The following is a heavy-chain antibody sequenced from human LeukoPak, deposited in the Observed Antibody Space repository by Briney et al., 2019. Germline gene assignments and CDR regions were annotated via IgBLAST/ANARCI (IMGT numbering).Heavy chain of an antibody. V-gene: IGHV3-30*04. CDR2: ISYDGSNK. Sequence: GGSLRLSCAASGFTFSSYAMHWVRQAPGKGLEWVAVISYDGSNKYYADSVKGRFTISRDNSENTLYLQMNSLRAEDTAVYYCARAGIAAGLFDYWGQGTLVTVSS. J-gene: IGHJ4*02. D-gene: IGHD6-13*01. CDR1: GFTFSSYA. CDR3: ARAGIAAGLFDY.